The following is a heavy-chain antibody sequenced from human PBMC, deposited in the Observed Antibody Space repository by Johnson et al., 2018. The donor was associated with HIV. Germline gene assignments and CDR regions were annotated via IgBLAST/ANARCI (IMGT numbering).Heavy chain of an antibody. D-gene: IGHD1-14*01. J-gene: IGHJ3*02. CDR1: GFTFSSYG. CDR2: IRYDGSDK. CDR3: AKGEPVAFDI. V-gene: IGHV3-30*02. Sequence: QMLLVESGGGVVQPGGSLRLSCAASGFTFSSYGMHWVRQAPGKGLEWVAFIRYDGSDKSSADSVEGRFTISRDNSKNTLYLQMNSLRPEDTAVYYCAKGEPVAFDIWGQGTMVTVSS.